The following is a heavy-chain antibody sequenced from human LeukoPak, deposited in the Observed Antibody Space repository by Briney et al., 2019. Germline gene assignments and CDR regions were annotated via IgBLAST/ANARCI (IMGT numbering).Heavy chain of an antibody. CDR3: ARMVAAAGQDFDY. V-gene: IGHV3-74*01. CDR1: GFTFSSYW. J-gene: IGHJ4*02. Sequence: PGGSLRLSCAASGFTFSSYWMHWVRQGPGKGLVWVSRIYSDGSSTRYADSVKGRFTISRDNAKNTLYLQMKSLRAEDTAVYYCARMVAAAGQDFDYWGQGTLVTVSS. D-gene: IGHD6-13*01. CDR2: IYSDGSST.